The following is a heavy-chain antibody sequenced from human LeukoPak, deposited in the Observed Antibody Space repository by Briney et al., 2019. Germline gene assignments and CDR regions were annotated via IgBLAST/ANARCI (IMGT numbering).Heavy chain of an antibody. V-gene: IGHV3-23*01. CDR3: ATHETYIVVVPAAIRADY. D-gene: IGHD2-2*01. J-gene: IGHJ4*02. CDR2: IGGSGGST. Sequence: PGGSLRLSCAASGFTFSTYAMSWVRQAPGKGLEWVSAIGGSGGSTYYADSVRGRFTISRDNSKNTLYLQMNSLRAEDTAVYYCATHETYIVVVPAAIRADYWGQGTLVTVSS. CDR1: GFTFSTYA.